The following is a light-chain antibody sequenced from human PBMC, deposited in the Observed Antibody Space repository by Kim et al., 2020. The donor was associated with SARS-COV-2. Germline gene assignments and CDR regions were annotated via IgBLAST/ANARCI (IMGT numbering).Light chain of an antibody. CDR3: LQHSTYPIT. V-gene: IGKV1-17*01. Sequence: ASVVDRVTITGRASQDIRNDLGWYQQNPGRAPKRLIYGASSLQSGVPSRFSGSGSGTEFTLTISSVQPEDFATYFCLQHSTYPITFGQGTRLEIK. J-gene: IGKJ5*01. CDR1: QDIRND. CDR2: GAS.